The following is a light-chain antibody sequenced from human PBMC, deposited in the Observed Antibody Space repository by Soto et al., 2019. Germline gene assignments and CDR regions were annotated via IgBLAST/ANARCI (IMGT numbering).Light chain of an antibody. Sequence: IQMTQSPSSLSASLGERVTMTCRASQGISNYLAWYQQKPGKVPKLLIYAASTLQSGVPSRFSGSGSGTEFTLTISSLQPDDFATYYCQQYNSYSWTFGQGTKVDI. CDR1: QGISNY. CDR2: AAS. J-gene: IGKJ1*01. CDR3: QQYNSYSWT. V-gene: IGKV1-27*01.